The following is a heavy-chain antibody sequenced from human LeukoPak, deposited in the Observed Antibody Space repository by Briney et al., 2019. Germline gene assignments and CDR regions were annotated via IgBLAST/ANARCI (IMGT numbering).Heavy chain of an antibody. D-gene: IGHD3-3*01. Sequence: PSETLSLTCAVSGYSISSGYYWGWIRQPPGKGLEWIGSIYHSGSTYYNPSLKSRVTISVDTSKNQFSLKLSSVTAADTAVYYCARHGNDFWSSYEYYFDYWGQGTLVTVSS. J-gene: IGHJ4*02. V-gene: IGHV4-38-2*01. CDR3: ARHGNDFWSSYEYYFDY. CDR2: IYHSGST. CDR1: GYSISSGYY.